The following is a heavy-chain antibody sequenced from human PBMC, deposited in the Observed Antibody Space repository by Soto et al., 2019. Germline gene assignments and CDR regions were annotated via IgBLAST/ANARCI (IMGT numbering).Heavy chain of an antibody. V-gene: IGHV1-18*01. CDR1: GYTFTSYG. D-gene: IGHD6-13*01. Sequence: QVQLVQSGAEVKKPGASVKVYCKASGYTFTSYGISWVRQAPGQGLEWMGWISAYNGNTNYAQKLQGRVTMTTDTSTSTAYMELRSLRSDDTAVYYCARDEEVSIAAAGTVYYYGMDVWGQGTTVTVSS. J-gene: IGHJ6*02. CDR2: ISAYNGNT. CDR3: ARDEEVSIAAAGTVYYYGMDV.